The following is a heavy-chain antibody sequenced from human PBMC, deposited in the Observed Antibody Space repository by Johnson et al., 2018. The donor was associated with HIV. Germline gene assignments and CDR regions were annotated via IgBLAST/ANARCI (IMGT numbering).Heavy chain of an antibody. CDR3: ARIRVAVITEVGAFDI. V-gene: IGHV3-25*03. CDR2: VNPNGGST. Sequence: VQLMESGGGLAKPAWSPRLSCAASQFTFSSYYMNCVRQAPGNGLELVGQVNPNGGSTYLIDSGKDRFNISRDNAKNTLYLQMNSLRTEDTAVYYCARIRVAVITEVGAFDIWGQGTMVTVSS. D-gene: IGHD3-22*01. J-gene: IGHJ3*02. CDR1: QFTFSSYY.